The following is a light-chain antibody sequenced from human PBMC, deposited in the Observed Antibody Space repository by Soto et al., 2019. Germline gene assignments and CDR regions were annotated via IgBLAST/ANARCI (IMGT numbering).Light chain of an antibody. CDR1: QSVSSSY. CDR3: QQYGSAPPEWT. CDR2: GAS. Sequence: EIVLTQSPGTLSLSPGERATLSCRASQSVSSSYLAWYQQKPGQAPRLLIYGASSRATGIPDRFSGSGSGTDFTLTISRLEPEDFAVYYWQQYGSAPPEWTFGQGTKVEIK. J-gene: IGKJ1*01. V-gene: IGKV3-20*01.